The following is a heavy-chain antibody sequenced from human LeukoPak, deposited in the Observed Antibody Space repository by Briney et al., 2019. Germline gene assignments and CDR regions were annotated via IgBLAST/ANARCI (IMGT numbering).Heavy chain of an antibody. CDR3: ARDRWELRPADAFDI. CDR2: IYYSGST. Sequence: PSETLSLTCTVSGGSISSYYWSWIRQPPGKGLEWFGYIYYSGSTNYNPSLKSRVTISVDTSKNQFSLKLSSVTAADTAVYYCARDRWELRPADAFDIRGQGTMVTVSS. D-gene: IGHD1-26*01. CDR1: GGSISSYY. V-gene: IGHV4-59*01. J-gene: IGHJ3*02.